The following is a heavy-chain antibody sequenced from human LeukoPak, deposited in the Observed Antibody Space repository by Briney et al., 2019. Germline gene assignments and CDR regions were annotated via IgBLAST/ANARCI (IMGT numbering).Heavy chain of an antibody. D-gene: IGHD2-2*01. V-gene: IGHV3-7*01. CDR2: INQGGGEK. CDR3: ATGRSCTTCYLPDY. J-gene: IGHJ4*02. Sequence: GGSLRLSCAASGFTFSSYWMTWVRQAPGKGLEWVANINQGGGEKYYVDSVKGRFTISRDNAKNSLYLQMNSLRAEDTAVYHCATGRSCTTCYLPDYWGQGTLVTVSS. CDR1: GFTFSSYW.